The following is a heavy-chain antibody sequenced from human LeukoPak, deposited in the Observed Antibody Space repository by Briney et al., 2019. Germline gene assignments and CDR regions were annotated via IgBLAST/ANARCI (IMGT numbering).Heavy chain of an antibody. J-gene: IGHJ6*02. Sequence: PSETLSLTCTVSGGSISSYYWSWIRQPPGKGLEWIGYIYYGGSTNYNPSLKSRVTISVDTSKNQFSLKLSSVTAADTAVYYCARGTNDFWSGYYNYYYGMDVWGQGTTVTVSS. CDR2: IYYGGST. CDR3: ARGTNDFWSGYYNYYYGMDV. D-gene: IGHD3-3*01. CDR1: GGSISSYY. V-gene: IGHV4-59*01.